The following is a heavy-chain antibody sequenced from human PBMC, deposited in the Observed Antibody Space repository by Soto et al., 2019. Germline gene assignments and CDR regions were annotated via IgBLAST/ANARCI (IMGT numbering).Heavy chain of an antibody. Sequence: PSETLSLTCTVSGGSISSSSYYWGWIRQPPGKGLEWIGSIYYSGNTYYNPSLKSRVTISVDTSKNQFSLKLSSVTAADTAVYYCARNVVVPATAAFDIWGKGTMVTV. CDR1: GGSISSSSYY. CDR2: IYYSGNT. CDR3: ARNVVVPATAAFDI. D-gene: IGHD2-2*01. V-gene: IGHV4-39*01. J-gene: IGHJ3*02.